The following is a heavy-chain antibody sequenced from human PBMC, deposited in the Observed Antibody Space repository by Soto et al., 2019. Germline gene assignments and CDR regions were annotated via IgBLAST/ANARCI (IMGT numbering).Heavy chain of an antibody. Sequence: PSETLSLTCLVSGQYIKSNFWWAWVRQSPGKGLEWIGEIYHSGSTNYNPSLKSRVTISVDESKNQFSLKLSSVTAADTAVYYCARAGYCSSTSCYFISEYFQHWGQGTLVTVSS. D-gene: IGHD2-2*01. J-gene: IGHJ1*01. CDR2: IYHSGST. CDR3: ARAGYCSSTSCYFISEYFQH. CDR1: GQYIKSNFW. V-gene: IGHV4-4*02.